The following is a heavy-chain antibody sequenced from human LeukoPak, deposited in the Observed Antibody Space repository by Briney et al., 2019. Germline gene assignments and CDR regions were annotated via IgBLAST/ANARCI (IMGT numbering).Heavy chain of an antibody. CDR2: ISSSSSYI. CDR3: ARDLSPGGAARPHWFDP. J-gene: IGHJ5*02. D-gene: IGHD6-6*01. V-gene: IGHV3-21*01. CDR1: GVSINDYF. Sequence: PSETLSLTCNVSGVSINDYFWSWIRQPPGKGLEWVSSISSSSSYIYYADSVKGRFTISRDNAKNSLYLQMNSLRAEDTAVYYCARDLSPGGAARPHWFDPWGQGTLVTVSS.